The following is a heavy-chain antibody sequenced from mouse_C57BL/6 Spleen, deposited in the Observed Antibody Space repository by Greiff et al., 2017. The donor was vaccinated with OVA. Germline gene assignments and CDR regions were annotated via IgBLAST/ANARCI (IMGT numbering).Heavy chain of an antibody. Sequence: EVKVVESGAGLVKPGGSLKLSCAASGFTFSSYAMSWVRQTPEKRLEWVAYISSGGDYIYYADTVKGRFTISRDNARNTLYLQMSSLKSEDTAMYYCTRDGYGYDGFAYWGQGTLVTVSA. CDR1: GFTFSSYA. J-gene: IGHJ3*01. CDR2: ISSGGDYI. V-gene: IGHV5-9-1*02. CDR3: TRDGYGYDGFAY. D-gene: IGHD2-2*01.